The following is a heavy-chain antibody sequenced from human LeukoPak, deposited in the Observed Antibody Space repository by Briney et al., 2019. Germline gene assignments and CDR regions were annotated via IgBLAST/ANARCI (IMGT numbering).Heavy chain of an antibody. CDR3: ARSAIHPYYDSSGCPGY. D-gene: IGHD3-22*01. Sequence: ASVKVSCKASGYTFTAYYIHWVRQAPGQGLEWMGWISPNSGGTNYAPKFQGRVTMTRDTSISTAYMELSSLRSDDTAVYYCARSAIHPYYDSSGCPGYWGQGTLVTVSS. CDR2: ISPNSGGT. V-gene: IGHV1-2*02. CDR1: GYTFTAYY. J-gene: IGHJ4*02.